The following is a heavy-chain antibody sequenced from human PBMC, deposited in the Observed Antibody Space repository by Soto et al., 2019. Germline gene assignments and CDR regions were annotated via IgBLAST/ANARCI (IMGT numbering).Heavy chain of an antibody. Sequence: EVQLVESGGGLVQPGGSQRVSCAASGFTFSRYAMHWVRQAPGKGLEYVSAISSNGGSTYYPNSVKGRFTISRDNSKNTLYLQMGSLRAEDMAVYYCARDGGSYYLDYWGQGTLVTVSS. J-gene: IGHJ4*02. CDR2: ISSNGGST. CDR1: GFTFSRYA. D-gene: IGHD1-26*01. V-gene: IGHV3-64*01. CDR3: ARDGGSYYLDY.